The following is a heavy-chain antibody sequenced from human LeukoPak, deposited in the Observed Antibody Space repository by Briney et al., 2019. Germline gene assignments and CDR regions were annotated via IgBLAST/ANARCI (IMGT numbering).Heavy chain of an antibody. CDR2: IGASGEST. J-gene: IGHJ6*02. V-gene: IGHV3-23*01. Sequence: PGGSLRLSCAASGFTFSVAAMTWVRQAPGKGLEWVSLIGASGESTYYADSVKGRFTISRDNAKNSLYLQMNSLRDEDTAVYYCAREGTLYGMDVWGQGTTVTVSS. CDR3: AREGTLYGMDV. CDR1: GFTFSVAA.